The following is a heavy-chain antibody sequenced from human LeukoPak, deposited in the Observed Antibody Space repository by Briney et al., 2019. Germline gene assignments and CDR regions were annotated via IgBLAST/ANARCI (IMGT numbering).Heavy chain of an antibody. V-gene: IGHV3-23*01. CDR3: AKGIWFGELFGGFDY. J-gene: IGHJ4*02. CDR2: ISGSGGST. Sequence: GGSLRLSCAASGFTFSSYAMSWVRQAPGKGLEWVSAISGSGGSTYYADSVKGRFTISRDNSKNTRYLQVNSLRAEDTAVYYCAKGIWFGELFGGFDYWGQGTLVTVSS. CDR1: GFTFSSYA. D-gene: IGHD3-10*01.